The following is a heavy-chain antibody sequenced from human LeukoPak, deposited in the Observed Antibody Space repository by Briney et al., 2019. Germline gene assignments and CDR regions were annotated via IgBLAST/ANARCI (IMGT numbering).Heavy chain of an antibody. V-gene: IGHV4-59*01. CDR2: IYYSGST. CDR3: ARGIAAAGAEFDD. CDR1: GGSISSYY. D-gene: IGHD6-13*01. Sequence: SETLSLTCTVSGGSISSYYWSWIRQPPGKGLEWIGYIYYSGSTNYNPSLKSRVTISVDTSKNQFSLKLSSVTAADPAVYYCARGIAAAGAEFDDWGQGTLVTNSS. J-gene: IGHJ4*02.